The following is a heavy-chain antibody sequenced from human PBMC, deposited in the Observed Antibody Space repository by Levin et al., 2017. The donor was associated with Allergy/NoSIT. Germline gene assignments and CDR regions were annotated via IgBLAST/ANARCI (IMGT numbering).Heavy chain of an antibody. V-gene: IGHV4-39*01. CDR1: GGSISSNIYY. CDR2: INHSGNT. J-gene: IGHJ5*02. Sequence: SETLSLTCTVSGGSISSNIYYWGWIRQPPGKGLEWIGTINHSGNTYYTPSLKSRVTISVDTSKNQFSLKVSSVTAADTAVYYCARHGDTSGWHRFDPWGQGTLVTVSS. CDR3: ARHGDTSGWHRFDP. D-gene: IGHD6-19*01.